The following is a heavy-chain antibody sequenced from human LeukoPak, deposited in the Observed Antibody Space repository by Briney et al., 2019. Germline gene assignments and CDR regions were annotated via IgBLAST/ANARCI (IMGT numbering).Heavy chain of an antibody. J-gene: IGHJ4*02. V-gene: IGHV3-49*04. CDR1: GFTFGDYA. Sequence: GGSLRLSCTPSGFTFGDYAMSWVRQAPGKGAECVGFIRSKAYGGTTEYAASVKGRFTISKDDSKGIAYLQMNSLKTEDTAVYYCTLFGYYGSGTAYSFDYWGQGTLVTVSS. CDR3: TLFGYYGSGTAYSFDY. D-gene: IGHD3-10*01. CDR2: IRSKAYGGTT.